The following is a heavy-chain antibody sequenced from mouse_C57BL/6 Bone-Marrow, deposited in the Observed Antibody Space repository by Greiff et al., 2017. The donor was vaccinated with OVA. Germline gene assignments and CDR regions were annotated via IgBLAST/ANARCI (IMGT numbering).Heavy chain of an antibody. J-gene: IGHJ3*01. D-gene: IGHD1-1*01. V-gene: IGHV1-19*01. CDR3: APYYYGREN. CDR2: INPYNGGT. Sequence: EVKLQESGPVLVKPGASVKMSCKASGYTFTDYYMNWVKQSHGKSLEWIGVINPYNGGTSYNQKFKGKATLTVDKSSSTAYMELNSLTSEDSAVYYCAPYYYGRENWGQGTLVTASA. CDR1: GYTFTDYY.